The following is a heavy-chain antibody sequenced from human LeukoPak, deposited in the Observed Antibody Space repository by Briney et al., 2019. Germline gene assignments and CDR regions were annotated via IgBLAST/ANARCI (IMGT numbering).Heavy chain of an antibody. Sequence: SQTLSLTCTVSGGSISSGGYYWSWIRQHPRKGLEWIGYIYYSGSTYYNPSLKSRVTISVDTSKNQFSLKLSSVTAADTAVYYCARSSSWYYNWFDPWGQGTLVTVSS. V-gene: IGHV4-31*03. CDR1: GGSISSGGYY. D-gene: IGHD6-13*01. CDR3: ARSSSWYYNWFDP. CDR2: IYYSGST. J-gene: IGHJ5*02.